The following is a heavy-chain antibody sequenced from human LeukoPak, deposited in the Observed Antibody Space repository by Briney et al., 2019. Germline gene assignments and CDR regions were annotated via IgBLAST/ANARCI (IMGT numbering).Heavy chain of an antibody. V-gene: IGHV3-23*01. Sequence: GGSLRLSCAASGFTFSSYAMSWVRQAPGKGLEWVSAISGSSSSTYYADSVKGRFTISRDNSKNTLYLQMNSLRAEDTAVYYCVQGGVTAYFDYWGQGTLVTVSP. CDR3: VQGGVTAYFDY. D-gene: IGHD2-21*02. J-gene: IGHJ4*02. CDR1: GFTFSSYA. CDR2: ISGSSSST.